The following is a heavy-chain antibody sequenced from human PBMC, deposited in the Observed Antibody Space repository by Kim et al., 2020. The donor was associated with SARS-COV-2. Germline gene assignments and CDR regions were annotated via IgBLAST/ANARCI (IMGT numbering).Heavy chain of an antibody. CDR1: GFTFSSYS. D-gene: IGHD3-10*01. CDR3: ARDGSGSYYY. J-gene: IGHJ4*02. CDR2: ISSSSSYI. V-gene: IGHV3-21*01. Sequence: GGSLRLSCAASGFTFSSYSMNWVRQAPGKGLEWVSSISSSSSYIYYAASVKGRFTISRDNAKNSLYLQMNSLRAEDTAVYYCARDGSGSYYYWGQGTLVTVSS.